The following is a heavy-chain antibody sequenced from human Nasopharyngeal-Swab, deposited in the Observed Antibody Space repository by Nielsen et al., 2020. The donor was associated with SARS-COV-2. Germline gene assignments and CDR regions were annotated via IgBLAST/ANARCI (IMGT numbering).Heavy chain of an antibody. D-gene: IGHD2-2*01. V-gene: IGHV3-30-3*01. CDR3: ARARPVWGAVVVPAAISAH. J-gene: IGHJ4*02. Sequence: WIRQPPGKGLEWVAVISYDGSNKYYADSVKGRFTISGVNSKNTLYLQMNSLRAEDTAVYYCARARPVWGAVVVPAAISAHWGQGTLVTVSS. CDR2: ISYDGSNK.